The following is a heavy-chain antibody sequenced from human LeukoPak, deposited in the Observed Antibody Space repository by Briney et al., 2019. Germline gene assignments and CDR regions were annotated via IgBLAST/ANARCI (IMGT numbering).Heavy chain of an antibody. CDR2: IYHNGST. V-gene: IGHV4-59*01. J-gene: IGHJ4*02. D-gene: IGHD5-12*01. CDR1: GGSISTYY. CDR3: ARGGGYASPIGY. Sequence: ASETLSLTCIPSGGSISTYYWSWIRQPPGKGLEWIGDIYHNGSTNYNPSLKSRVPISVDTSKNQFSLKLSSVTAADTAVYYCARGGGYASPIGYWGQGALVTVSS.